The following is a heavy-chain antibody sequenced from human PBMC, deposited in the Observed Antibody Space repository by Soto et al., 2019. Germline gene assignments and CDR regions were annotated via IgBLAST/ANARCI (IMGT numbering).Heavy chain of an antibody. D-gene: IGHD6-6*01. V-gene: IGHV3-43D*04. J-gene: IGHJ6*02. Sequence: GGSLRLSCAASGFTFDDYAMHWVRQAPGKGLEWVSLISWDGGSTYYADSVKGRFTISRDNSKNSLYLQMNSLRAEDTALYYCAKGFCGAARTFYYYYGMDVWGQGTTVTVSS. CDR2: ISWDGGST. CDR1: GFTFDDYA. CDR3: AKGFCGAARTFYYYYGMDV.